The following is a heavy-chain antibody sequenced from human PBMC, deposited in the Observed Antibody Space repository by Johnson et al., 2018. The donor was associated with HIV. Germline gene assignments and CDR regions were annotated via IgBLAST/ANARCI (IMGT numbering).Heavy chain of an antibody. CDR2: IRYDGSNK. V-gene: IGHV3-30*02. J-gene: IGHJ3*02. CDR3: ASVYYDILTGYYYDAFDI. CDR1: GFTFSNSG. D-gene: IGHD3-9*01. Sequence: QVQVVESGGGVVQPGGSLRLSCAASGFTFSNSGMHWVRQAPGKGLEWVAFIRYDGSNKYYADSVKGRFTISRDNSKNTLYLQMNSLRAEDTAVYYCASVYYDILTGYYYDAFDIWGQGTMVTVSS.